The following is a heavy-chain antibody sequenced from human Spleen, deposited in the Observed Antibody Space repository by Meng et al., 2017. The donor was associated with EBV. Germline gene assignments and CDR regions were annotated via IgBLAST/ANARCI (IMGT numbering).Heavy chain of an antibody. CDR1: GGPFRNYA. CDR3: ASESGRGYTPDY. V-gene: IGHV1-69*01. D-gene: IGHD3-10*01. J-gene: IGHJ4*02. Sequence: QVQLVQSGPGVKKPGSSVKVSCKTSGGPFRNYAISWVRQAPGQGLEWLGGFLPTLGAPNYAQKFHGRVSITADESTSTHYMDLSSLRSEDTAVYYCASESGRGYTPDYWGQGTLVTVSS. CDR2: FLPTLGAP.